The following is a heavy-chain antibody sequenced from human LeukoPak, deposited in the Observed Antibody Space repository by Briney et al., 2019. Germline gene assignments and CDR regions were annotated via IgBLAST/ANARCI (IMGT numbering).Heavy chain of an antibody. D-gene: IGHD5-18*01. V-gene: IGHV3-30*04. CDR1: GFTFSSYA. CDR3: ARDTTTAMVTSGAFDI. Sequence: PGRSLRLSCAASGFTFSSYAMHWVRQAPGKGLEWVAVISYDGSNKYYADSVKGRFTISRDNSKNTLYLQMNSLRAEDTAVYYCARDTTTAMVTSGAFDIWGQGTMVTVSS. CDR2: ISYDGSNK. J-gene: IGHJ3*02.